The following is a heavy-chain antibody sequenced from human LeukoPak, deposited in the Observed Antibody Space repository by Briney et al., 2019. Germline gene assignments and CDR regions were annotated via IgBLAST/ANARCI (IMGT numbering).Heavy chain of an antibody. Sequence: PSQTLSLTCTVSGGSISSGGYYWSWIRQHPGKGLEWIGEINHSGSTSYNPSLKSRVTISVDTSKNQFSLKLSSVTAADTAVYYCAEKPTRYAMIVGWGQGTLVTVSS. CDR2: INHSGST. CDR1: GGSISSGGYY. V-gene: IGHV4-31*03. D-gene: IGHD3-22*01. CDR3: AEKPTRYAMIVG. J-gene: IGHJ4*02.